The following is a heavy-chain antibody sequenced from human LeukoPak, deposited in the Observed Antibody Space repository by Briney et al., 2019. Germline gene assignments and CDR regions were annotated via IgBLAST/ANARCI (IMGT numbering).Heavy chain of an antibody. J-gene: IGHJ4*02. Sequence: SETLSLTCPVSGGSISSYYWSWIRQPPGKGLEWIGYIYYSGSTNYNPSLKSRVTISVDTSKNQFSLKLSSVTAADTAVYYCARGGAGDFDYWGQGTLVTVSS. V-gene: IGHV4-59*01. CDR1: GGSISSYY. D-gene: IGHD1-26*01. CDR2: IYYSGST. CDR3: ARGGAGDFDY.